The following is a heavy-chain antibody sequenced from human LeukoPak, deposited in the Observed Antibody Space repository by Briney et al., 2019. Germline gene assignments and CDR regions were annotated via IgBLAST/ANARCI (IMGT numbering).Heavy chain of an antibody. Sequence: PGGSLRLSCGASGFTFSSYAVSWVRQAPGKGLEWVSAISGSGGSTYYADALKGRFTISRDNSKNTLYLQMNSLRAEDTAVYYCAKRGGSGSARLSYLDYWGQGTLVTVSS. CDR3: AKRGGSGSARLSYLDY. V-gene: IGHV3-23*01. CDR2: ISGSGGST. CDR1: GFTFSSYA. D-gene: IGHD3-22*01. J-gene: IGHJ4*02.